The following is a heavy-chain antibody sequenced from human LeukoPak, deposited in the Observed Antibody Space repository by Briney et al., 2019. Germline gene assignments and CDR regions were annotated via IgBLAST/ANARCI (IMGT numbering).Heavy chain of an antibody. Sequence: GSLRLSCAASGFTFSSYAMHWVRQAPGKGLERVAVISYDGCNKYYADSVKGRFTISRDNSKNTLYLQMNSLRAEDTAVYYCARDGATAPSYFDYWGQGNLVTVSS. V-gene: IGHV3-30*14. CDR3: ARDGATAPSYFDY. D-gene: IGHD4-11*01. CDR2: ISYDGCNK. J-gene: IGHJ4*02. CDR1: GFTFSSYA.